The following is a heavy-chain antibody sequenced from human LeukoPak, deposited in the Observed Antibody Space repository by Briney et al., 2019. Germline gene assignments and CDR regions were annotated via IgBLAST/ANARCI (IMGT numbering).Heavy chain of an antibody. V-gene: IGHV4-38-2*02. CDR1: GYSISSGYY. Sequence: SETLSLTCAVSGYSISSGYYWGWIRQPPGKGLEWIGSIYHSGSTYYNPSLKSRVTISVDTSKNQFSLKLSSVTAADTAVYYCARESIKVRGVPDYWGQGTLVTVSS. CDR2: IYHSGST. D-gene: IGHD3-10*01. J-gene: IGHJ4*02. CDR3: ARESIKVRGVPDY.